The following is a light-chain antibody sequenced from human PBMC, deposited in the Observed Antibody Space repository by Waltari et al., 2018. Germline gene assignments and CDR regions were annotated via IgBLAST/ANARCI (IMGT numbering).Light chain of an antibody. V-gene: IGLV9-49*01. CDR2: VGTGGIVG. CDR3: GADHGSGSNFVV. J-gene: IGLJ2*01. Sequence: QPVLTQPPSASASLGASVTLTCTLSSGYSNYKVDWSPQRPGKGPRFGMRVGTGGIVGSKGDGIPDRFSVLGSGLNRYLTIKNIQEEDESDYHCGADHGSGSNFVVFGGGTKLTVL. CDR1: SGYSNYK.